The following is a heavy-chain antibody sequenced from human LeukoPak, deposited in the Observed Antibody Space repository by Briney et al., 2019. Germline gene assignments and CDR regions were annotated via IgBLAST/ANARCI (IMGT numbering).Heavy chain of an antibody. D-gene: IGHD2-21*02. CDR2: IYYSGST. CDR1: GVSISSYY. V-gene: IGHV4-59*01. Sequence: SETLSLTCTVSGVSISSYYWSWIRQPPGKGLEWIGYIYYSGSTNYNPSLKSRVTISVDTSKNQFSLKLSSVTAADTAVYYCARAAVVTALADAFDIWGQGTMVTVSS. CDR3: ARAAVVTALADAFDI. J-gene: IGHJ3*02.